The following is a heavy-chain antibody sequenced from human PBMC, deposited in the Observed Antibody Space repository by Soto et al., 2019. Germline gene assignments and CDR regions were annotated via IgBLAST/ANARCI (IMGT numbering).Heavy chain of an antibody. Sequence: QLQLQESGSGLVKPSQTLSLTCAVSGGSISSGGYSWSWIRQPPGKGLEWIGYIYHSGSTYYNPSLKSRVTISVDRSKNQFSLKLSSVTAADTAVYYCARTTVVTPGPLYYFDYWGQGTLATVSS. CDR1: GGSISSGGYS. J-gene: IGHJ4*02. CDR2: IYHSGST. CDR3: ARTTVVTPGPLYYFDY. V-gene: IGHV4-30-2*01. D-gene: IGHD4-17*01.